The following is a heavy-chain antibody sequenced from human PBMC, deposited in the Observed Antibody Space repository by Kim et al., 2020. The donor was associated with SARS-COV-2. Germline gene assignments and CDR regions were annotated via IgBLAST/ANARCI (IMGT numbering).Heavy chain of an antibody. V-gene: IGHV3-7*03. D-gene: IGHD3-10*01. J-gene: IGHJ4*02. CDR1: GFTFSNDW. CDR3: TTAIRGATGY. CDR2: IKQDGSQK. Sequence: GGSLRLSCAASGFTFSNDWTNWVRQAPGKGLEWVANIKQDGSQKSYMDSVKGRFTISRDNAKNSLYLQMNSLRAEDTAVYYCTTAIRGATGYWGQGTLVTVSS.